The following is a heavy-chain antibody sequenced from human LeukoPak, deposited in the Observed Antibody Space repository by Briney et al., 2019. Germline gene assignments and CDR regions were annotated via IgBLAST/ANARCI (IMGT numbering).Heavy chain of an antibody. D-gene: IGHD2-21*01. CDR1: GYTFTSYY. CDR2: IDPNSGGP. V-gene: IGHV1-2*02. Sequence: ASVKVSCKASGYTFTSYYMHWVRQAPGQGLECMGWIDPNSGGPNYAQKFQGRVTMARDTSISTTYMELSNLGSDDTAVYYCARERGIIAFDLWGQGTMVTVPS. J-gene: IGHJ3*01. CDR3: ARERGIIAFDL.